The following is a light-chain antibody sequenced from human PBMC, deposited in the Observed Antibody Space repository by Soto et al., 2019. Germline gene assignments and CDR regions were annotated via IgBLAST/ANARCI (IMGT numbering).Light chain of an antibody. CDR2: WAS. Sequence: DVVLTQSPDSLAVSLGERVTINCKSSQSVLYSSNNMNYLAWYQQKAGQPPKLLIYWASTRESGVPDRFGGSGSGTEFTLTISSLQAEDVAVYYCQQYYSTPWTFGQGTKVEIK. CDR3: QQYYSTPWT. CDR1: QSVLYSSNNMNY. V-gene: IGKV4-1*01. J-gene: IGKJ1*01.